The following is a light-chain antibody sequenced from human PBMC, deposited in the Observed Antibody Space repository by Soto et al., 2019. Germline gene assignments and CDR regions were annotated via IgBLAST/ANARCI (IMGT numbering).Light chain of an antibody. V-gene: IGLV2-23*03. CDR1: SSGVGSYNL. CDR3: CSYAGSSTFVV. Sequence: QSALTQPASGSGSPGQSITISCTGTSSGVGSYNLVSWYQQHPGKAPKLMIYESSKRPSGVSNRFSGYKSGNTASLTISGLQAEDEADYYCCSYAGSSTFVVFGGGTKLTVL. CDR2: ESS. J-gene: IGLJ2*01.